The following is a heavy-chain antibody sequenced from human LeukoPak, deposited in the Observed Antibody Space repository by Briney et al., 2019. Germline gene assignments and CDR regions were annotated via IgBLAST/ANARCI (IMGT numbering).Heavy chain of an antibody. CDR2: IKQDGSEK. CDR1: GFTFSSYW. CDR3: ARDHVQNIAVVPAAFNYYYMDV. D-gene: IGHD2-2*01. V-gene: IGHV3-7*01. J-gene: IGHJ6*03. Sequence: GGSLRLSCAASGFTFSSYWMSWVRQAPGKGLEWVANIKQDGSEKYYVDSVKGRFTISRDNAKNSLYLQMNSLRAEDTAVYYCARDHVQNIAVVPAAFNYYYMDVWGKGTTVTVSS.